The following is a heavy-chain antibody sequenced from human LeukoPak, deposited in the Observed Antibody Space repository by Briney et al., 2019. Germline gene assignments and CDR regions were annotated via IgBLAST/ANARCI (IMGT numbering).Heavy chain of an antibody. V-gene: IGHV3-21*01. CDR3: ARVLSEWGLLYFAY. J-gene: IGHJ4*02. CDR1: GFTFSSYS. CDR2: ISSSSSYI. Sequence: GGSLRLSCAASGFTFSSYSMNWVRQAPGKGLEWVSSISSSSSYIYYADSVKGRFTISRDNAKNSLYLQMNSLRAEDTAVYYCARVLSEWGLLYFAYWGQGTLVTVSS. D-gene: IGHD1-26*01.